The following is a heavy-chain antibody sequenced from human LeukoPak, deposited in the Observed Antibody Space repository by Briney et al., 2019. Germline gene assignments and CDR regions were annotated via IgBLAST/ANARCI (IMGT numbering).Heavy chain of an antibody. J-gene: IGHJ3*02. CDR1: GYSFTSYW. CDR3: ARQEASDDAFDI. V-gene: IGHV5-10-1*01. CDR2: IDPSDSYT. Sequence: GESLKISCKGSGYSFTSYWISWVRHMPGKGLEWMGRIDPSDSYTNYSPSFQGHVTISADKSISTAYLQWSSLKASDTAMYYCARQEASDDAFDIWGQATMVTVSS.